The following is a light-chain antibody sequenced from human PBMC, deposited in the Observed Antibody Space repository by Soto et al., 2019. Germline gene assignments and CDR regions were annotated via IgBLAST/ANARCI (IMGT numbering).Light chain of an antibody. CDR3: QQYGSSPPTWT. CDR1: QSVSSGS. Sequence: EIVLTQSPGTLSLSPGERATLSCRASQSVSSGSLAWYQQKPGQAPRLLIYGASSRATGIPDRFSGSGSGTDFTLTISRLEPEDFAVYYCQQYGSSPPTWTFGQGTKLAVK. J-gene: IGKJ1*01. V-gene: IGKV3-20*01. CDR2: GAS.